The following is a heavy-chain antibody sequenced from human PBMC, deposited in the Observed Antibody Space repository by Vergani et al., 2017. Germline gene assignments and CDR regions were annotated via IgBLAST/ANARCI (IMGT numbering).Heavy chain of an antibody. V-gene: IGHV4-34*01. CDR3: ARDLRIAAAGTKGNGMDV. D-gene: IGHD6-13*01. J-gene: IGHJ6*02. CDR2: INHSGST. CDR1: GGSFSGYY. Sequence: QVQLQQWGAGLLKPSETLSLTCAVYGGSFSGYYWSWIRQPPGKGLEWIGEINHSGSTNYNPSLKSRVTISVDTSKNQFSLKRSSVTAADTAVYYCARDLRIAAAGTKGNGMDVWGQGP.